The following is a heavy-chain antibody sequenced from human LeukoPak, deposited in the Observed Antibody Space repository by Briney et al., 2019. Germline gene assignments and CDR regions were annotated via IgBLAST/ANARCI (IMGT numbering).Heavy chain of an antibody. CDR2: INAGNGNT. CDR1: GYTFTSYA. J-gene: IGHJ6*04. CDR3: ARDQYYGSGSYYNYYYYGMDV. Sequence: ASVKVSCKASGYTFTSYAMHWVRQAPGQRLEWMGWINAGNGNTKYSQKFQGRVTITRDTSASTAYMELSSLRSEDTAVYYCARDQYYGSGSYYNYYYYGMDVWAKGPRSPPPQ. D-gene: IGHD3-10*01. V-gene: IGHV1-3*01.